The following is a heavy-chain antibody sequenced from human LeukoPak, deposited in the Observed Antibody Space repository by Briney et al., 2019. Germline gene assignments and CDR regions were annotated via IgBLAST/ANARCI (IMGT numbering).Heavy chain of an antibody. CDR2: IYSGGGT. CDR3: ASVLHSGPYYFPY. J-gene: IGHJ4*02. CDR1: GFPVSNNF. Sequence: GGSLRLSCAVSGFPVSNNFMSWVRQATGKGLEWVSDIYSGGGTDYADSVKARFTISRDNSNNTLFLQMNSLRAEDTAVYYCASVLHSGPYYFPYWGQGTLVTVSS. D-gene: IGHD1-26*01. V-gene: IGHV3-66*01.